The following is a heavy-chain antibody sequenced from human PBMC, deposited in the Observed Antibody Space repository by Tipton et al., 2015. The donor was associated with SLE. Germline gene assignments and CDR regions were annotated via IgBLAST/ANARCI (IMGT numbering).Heavy chain of an antibody. J-gene: IGHJ4*02. V-gene: IGHV1-69*09. CDR2: IIPILGIA. CDR1: GGTFSNYA. CDR3: ARGQELPN. Sequence: QLVQSGAEVKKPGSSVKVSCKASGGTFSNYAINWVRQAPGQGLEWMGRIIPILGIANYAQKFQGRVTITADKSTSTAYMELSSLRSEDTAVYYCARGQELPNWGQGTLVTVSS. D-gene: IGHD1-26*01.